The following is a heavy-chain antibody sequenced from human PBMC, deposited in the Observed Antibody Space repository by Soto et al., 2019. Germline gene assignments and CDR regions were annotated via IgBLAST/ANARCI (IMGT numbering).Heavy chain of an antibody. D-gene: IGHD3-10*02. J-gene: IGHJ5*02. CDR1: GGSISSGGYY. Sequence: TLSLTCTVSGGSISSGGYYWSWIRQRPGKGLEWIGYIYYSGSTSYNPSLKSRVTKSVEKCKNQFSLKLSSVPDADTDVYYCAGAPPDINWFDPWGQGTLVTVSS. CDR3: AGAPPDINWFDP. V-gene: IGHV4-31*03. CDR2: IYYSGST.